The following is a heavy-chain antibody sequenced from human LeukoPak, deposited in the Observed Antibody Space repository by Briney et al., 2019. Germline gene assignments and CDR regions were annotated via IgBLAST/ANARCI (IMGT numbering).Heavy chain of an antibody. Sequence: PSETLSLTCTVSGGSISSGSYYWSWLRQPAGKGQEWIGRIYTSGSTNSNPSLKSRVTISVATSQTQFSLQLSSVTAADTAVYYCARSYYDILTGSYYSYYMDVWGKGTTVTVSS. CDR1: GGSISSGSYY. J-gene: IGHJ6*03. CDR3: ARSYYDILTGSYYSYYMDV. D-gene: IGHD3-9*01. CDR2: IYTSGST. V-gene: IGHV4-61*02.